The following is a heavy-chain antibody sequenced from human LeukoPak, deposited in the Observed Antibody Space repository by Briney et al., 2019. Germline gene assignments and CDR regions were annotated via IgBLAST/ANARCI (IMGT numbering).Heavy chain of an antibody. D-gene: IGHD5-18*01. CDR3: AKDKDYVVDTANFDY. Sequence: GGSLRLSCAASGFTFSSYAMHWVRQAPGKGLEWVAIISYDGSNKYYADSVKGRFTISRDNAKNSLYLQMNSLRAEDTALYYCAKDKDYVVDTANFDYWGQGTLVTVSS. CDR2: ISYDGSNK. V-gene: IGHV3-30-3*01. CDR1: GFTFSSYA. J-gene: IGHJ4*02.